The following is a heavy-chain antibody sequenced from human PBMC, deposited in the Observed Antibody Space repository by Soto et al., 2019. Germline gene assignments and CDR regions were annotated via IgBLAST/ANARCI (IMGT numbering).Heavy chain of an antibody. CDR1: GGTFTTYA. CDR3: ARGCSGGYSYAMDV. V-gene: IGHV1-69*01. Sequence: QVQLVQSGAEVKKPGSSVRVSCQASGGTFTTYAFNWVRQAPGQGLEWMGGIIPMYNKPNYAPNFLGRVTISADPSPSTAYMELTTLRSEDTAVYFCARGCSGGYSYAMDVWGQGTTVTVSS. CDR2: IIPMYNKP. D-gene: IGHD6-19*01. J-gene: IGHJ6*02.